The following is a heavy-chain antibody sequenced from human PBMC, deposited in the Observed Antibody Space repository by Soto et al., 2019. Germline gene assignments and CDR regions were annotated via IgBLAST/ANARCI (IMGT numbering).Heavy chain of an antibody. Sequence: QVQLAQSGAEVKKPGASVKVSCKASGYTFTSYGISWVRQAPGQGLEWMAWINPYNGYAKYAEKFLGRVTVTTDTSTATAYMEVRSLTSDDTAVFYCARVGVGLAAPRVWPYWGQGTPVTVSS. J-gene: IGHJ4*02. CDR1: GYTFTSYG. CDR3: ARVGVGLAAPRVWPY. V-gene: IGHV1-18*01. D-gene: IGHD6-13*01. CDR2: INPYNGYA.